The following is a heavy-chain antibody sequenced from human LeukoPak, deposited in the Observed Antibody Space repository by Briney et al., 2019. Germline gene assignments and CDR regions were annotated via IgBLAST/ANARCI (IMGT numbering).Heavy chain of an antibody. CDR3: ARLGAAAVDY. CDR2: INPSGGST. CDR1: GYSFTSHH. V-gene: IGHV1-46*01. Sequence: GASVKVSCKASGYSFTSHHIHWVRQAPGQGLEWMGIINPSGGSTSYAQKFQGRVTMTRDRSTSTVYMELSSLRFEDTAVYYCARLGAAAVDYWGQGTLVTVSS. D-gene: IGHD6-13*01. J-gene: IGHJ4*02.